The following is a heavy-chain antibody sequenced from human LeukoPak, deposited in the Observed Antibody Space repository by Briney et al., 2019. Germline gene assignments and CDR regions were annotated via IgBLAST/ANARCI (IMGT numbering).Heavy chain of an antibody. CDR1: GFTFSSYA. Sequence: GGSLRLSCAASGFTFSSYAMHWVRQAPGKGLEWVAVLSYDGSNKYYADSVKGRFTISRDNSKNTLYLQMNSLRPEDTAVYYCARVKAVAGRVDYYYYVMDVWGQGTTVTVSS. CDR3: ARVKAVAGRVDYYYYVMDV. J-gene: IGHJ6*02. D-gene: IGHD6-19*01. CDR2: LSYDGSNK. V-gene: IGHV3-30-3*01.